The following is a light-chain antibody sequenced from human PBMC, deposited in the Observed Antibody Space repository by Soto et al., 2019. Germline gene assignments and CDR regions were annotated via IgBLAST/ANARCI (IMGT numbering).Light chain of an antibody. CDR1: QSVSSMY. Sequence: EIVLTQSPGTLSLSPGDTAALSCRASQSVSSMYLAWYQQKSGQAPRLLIYATSSRATDIPDRFIGYGSGTDFTLTISGLEPEDFAVYYCQQYGSSLSTFGQGTMVDVK. V-gene: IGKV3-20*01. J-gene: IGKJ1*01. CDR3: QQYGSSLST. CDR2: ATS.